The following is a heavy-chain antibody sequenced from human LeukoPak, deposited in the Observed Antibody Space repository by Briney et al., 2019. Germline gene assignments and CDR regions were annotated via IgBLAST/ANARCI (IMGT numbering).Heavy chain of an antibody. CDR1: GFTVSSNY. CDR3: ARVVSSAANYYYYYYMDV. CDR2: IYSGGST. Sequence: GGSLRLSCAASGFTVSSNYMSWVRQAPGKGLEWVSVIYSGGSTYYADSVKGRFTISRDNSKNTLYLQMNSLRAEDTAVYYCARVVSSAANYYYYYYMDVWGKGTTVTISS. J-gene: IGHJ6*03. D-gene: IGHD3-22*01. V-gene: IGHV3-66*01.